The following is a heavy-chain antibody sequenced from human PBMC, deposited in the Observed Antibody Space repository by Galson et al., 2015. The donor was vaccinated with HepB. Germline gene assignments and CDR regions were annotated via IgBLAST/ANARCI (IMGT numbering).Heavy chain of an antibody. Sequence: SLRLSCAASGFTFSSHWMHWVRQAPGKGLVWVSRINNDGSSTSYADSVKGRFTISRDNAKNTLYLQMNSLRAEDTAVYYCARGWLHYDGSAHYLFDYWGQGNLVTVSS. V-gene: IGHV3-74*01. CDR1: GFTFSSHW. CDR2: INNDGSST. CDR3: ARGWLHYDGSAHYLFDY. D-gene: IGHD3-22*01. J-gene: IGHJ4*02.